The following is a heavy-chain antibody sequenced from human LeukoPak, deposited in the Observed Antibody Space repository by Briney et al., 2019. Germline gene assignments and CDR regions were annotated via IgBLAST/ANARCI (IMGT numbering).Heavy chain of an antibody. CDR2: ISSSSSYI. D-gene: IGHD5-18*01. CDR3: ARGGGIQLNY. V-gene: IGHV3-21*01. Sequence: GGSLRLSCAASGFTFSSYTMNWVRRAPGKGLEWVSSISSSSSYIYYADSVRGRFTISRDNAKNSLYLQMNSLRAEDMAVYYCARGGGIQLNYWGQGTLVTVSS. CDR1: GFTFSSYT. J-gene: IGHJ4*02.